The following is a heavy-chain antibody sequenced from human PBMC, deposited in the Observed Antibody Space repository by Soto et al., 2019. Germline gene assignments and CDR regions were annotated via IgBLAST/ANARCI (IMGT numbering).Heavy chain of an antibody. V-gene: IGHV3-48*02. CDR3: ARSSALYYYGSGSYFDY. D-gene: IGHD3-10*01. CDR2: ISSSSSTI. CDR1: GFTFSSYS. J-gene: IGHJ4*02. Sequence: PGGSLRLSCAASGFTFSSYSMNWVRQAPGKGLEWVSYISSSSSTIYYADSVKGRFTISRDNAKNSLYLQMSSLRDEDTAVYYCARSSALYYYGSGSYFDYWGQGTLVTVSS.